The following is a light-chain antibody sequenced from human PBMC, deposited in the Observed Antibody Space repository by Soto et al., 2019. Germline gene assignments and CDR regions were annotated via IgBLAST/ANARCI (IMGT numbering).Light chain of an antibody. Sequence: QSALTQPASVSGSPGQSITISCTGTSSDVGGYNYVSWYQQHPGKAPKLMIYDVSNRPSGVSNRFSGSKSGNTASLTISGLQAEDEVDYYCSSYTSSSTLLSIFGTGTKLTVL. J-gene: IGLJ1*01. V-gene: IGLV2-14*01. CDR3: SSYTSSSTLLSI. CDR1: SSDVGGYNY. CDR2: DVS.